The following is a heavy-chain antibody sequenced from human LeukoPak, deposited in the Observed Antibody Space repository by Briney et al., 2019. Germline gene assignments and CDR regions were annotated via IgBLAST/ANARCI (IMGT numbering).Heavy chain of an antibody. CDR2: INPNSGGT. D-gene: IGHD4-17*01. V-gene: IGHV1-2*02. CDR3: ASSGVNDYGDLIDY. Sequence: GASVTVSCKASGYTFTGYYMHWVRQAPGQGLEWMGWINPNSGGTNYAQKFQGRVTMTRDTSISTAYMELSRLRSDDTAVYYCASSGVNDYGDLIDYWGQGTLVTVSS. CDR1: GYTFTGYY. J-gene: IGHJ4*02.